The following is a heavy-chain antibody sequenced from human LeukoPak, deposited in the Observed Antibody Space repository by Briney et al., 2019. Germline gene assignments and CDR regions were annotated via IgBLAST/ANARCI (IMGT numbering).Heavy chain of an antibody. V-gene: IGHV4-39*02. D-gene: IGHD3-3*01. CDR1: GGSISSSSYY. Sequence: SETLSLTCTVSGGSISSSSYYWSWIRQPPGKGLAWIGSIYYSGSTYYNPSLKSRVTISVDTSKNLFSLRLSSVTAADTAMYYCARERSGHDLDQWGQGALVTVSS. CDR2: IYYSGST. CDR3: ARERSGHDLDQ. J-gene: IGHJ4*02.